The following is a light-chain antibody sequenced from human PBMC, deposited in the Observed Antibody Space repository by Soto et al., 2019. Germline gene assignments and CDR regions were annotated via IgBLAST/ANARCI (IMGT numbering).Light chain of an antibody. J-gene: IGKJ3*01. CDR2: AAS. CDR1: QGITNS. Sequence: DIQMTQSPSSLSASVGDRVTITCRASQGITNSLAWYQQKPGKIPKLLIYAASTLQSGVPSRFSGSGSGTDFTGTISSLQPDGLATYYVHKYNSAPFTFGPGTKVVIK. V-gene: IGKV1-27*01. CDR3: HKYNSAPFT.